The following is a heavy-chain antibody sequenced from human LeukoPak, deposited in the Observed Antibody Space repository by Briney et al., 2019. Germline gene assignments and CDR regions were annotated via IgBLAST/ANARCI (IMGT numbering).Heavy chain of an antibody. CDR2: INPNSGGT. CDR3: AREPSSLYSSSWEDY. V-gene: IGHV1-2*02. J-gene: IGHJ4*02. D-gene: IGHD6-13*01. Sequence: ASVKVSCKASGYTFTGYYMHWVRQAPGQGLEWMGWINPNSGGTNYAQKFQGRVTMTRDTSISTAYMELSRLRSDDTAVYYCAREPSSLYSSSWEDYWGQGTLDTVSS. CDR1: GYTFTGYY.